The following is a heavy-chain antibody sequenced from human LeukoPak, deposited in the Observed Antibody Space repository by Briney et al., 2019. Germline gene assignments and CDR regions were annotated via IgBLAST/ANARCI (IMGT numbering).Heavy chain of an antibody. J-gene: IGHJ6*02. CDR3: ARDPYGDYVEGFGMDV. Sequence: PGGSLRLSCAASGFTFSDYYMSWIRQAPGKGPEWVSYISSSGSTIYYADSVKGRFTISRDNAKNSLYLQMNSLRAEDTAVYYCARDPYGDYVEGFGMDVWGQGTTATVSS. CDR1: GFTFSDYY. V-gene: IGHV3-11*01. CDR2: ISSSGSTI. D-gene: IGHD4-17*01.